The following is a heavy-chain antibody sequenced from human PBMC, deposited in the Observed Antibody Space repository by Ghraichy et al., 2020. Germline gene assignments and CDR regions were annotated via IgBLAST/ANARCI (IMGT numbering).Heavy chain of an antibody. D-gene: IGHD2-2*01. Sequence: GGSLRLSCAASGFTFSSYSMNWVRQAPGKELEWVSSISSSSYIYYADSVKGRFTISRDNAKNSLYLQMNSLRAEDTAVYYCARGDIVVVPAAFDYWGQGTLVTVSS. J-gene: IGHJ4*02. CDR1: GFTFSSYS. CDR2: ISSSSYI. CDR3: ARGDIVVVPAAFDY. V-gene: IGHV3-21*01.